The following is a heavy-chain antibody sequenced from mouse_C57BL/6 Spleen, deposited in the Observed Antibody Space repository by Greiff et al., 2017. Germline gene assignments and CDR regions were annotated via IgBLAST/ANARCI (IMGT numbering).Heavy chain of an antibody. CDR1: GFTFSDYG. D-gene: IGHD6-2*01. CDR3: ARGGLEGYYFDY. V-gene: IGHV5-17*01. J-gene: IGHJ2*01. Sequence: EVKLVESGGGLVKPGGSLKLSCAASGFTFSDYGMHWVRQAPEKGLEWVAYISSGSSTIYYADTVKGRFTISRDNAKNTLFLQMTSLRSEDTAMYYCARGGLEGYYFDYWGQGTTLTVSS. CDR2: ISSGSSTI.